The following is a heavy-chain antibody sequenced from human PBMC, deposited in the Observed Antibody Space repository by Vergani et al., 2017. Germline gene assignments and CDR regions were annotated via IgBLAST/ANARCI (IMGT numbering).Heavy chain of an antibody. V-gene: IGHV4-61*02. CDR1: DVSITSANYY. Sequence: QVQLQESGPGLVKPSQTLSLTCTVSDVSITSANYYGSWVRQPAGKGLEWIGRIQPSGTTTYNPSLKSRVTLSVDSSKNQFSLTLNSVTSADTAVYYCATEDYSTAYHHWGQGTLVTVSP. CDR2: IQPSGTT. J-gene: IGHJ5*02. D-gene: IGHD2/OR15-2a*01. CDR3: ATEDYSTAYHH.